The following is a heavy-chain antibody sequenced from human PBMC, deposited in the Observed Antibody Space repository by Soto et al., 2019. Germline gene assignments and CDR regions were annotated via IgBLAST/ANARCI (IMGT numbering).Heavy chain of an antibody. Sequence: SETLSLTCAVYGGSFSGYYWSWIRQPPGKGLEWIGEINHSGGTNYNPSLKSRVTISVDTSKNQFSLKLSSVTAADTAVYYCASSGWNLNWFDPWGQGTLVTVS. J-gene: IGHJ5*02. D-gene: IGHD1-1*01. CDR3: ASSGWNLNWFDP. V-gene: IGHV4-34*01. CDR1: GGSFSGYY. CDR2: INHSGGT.